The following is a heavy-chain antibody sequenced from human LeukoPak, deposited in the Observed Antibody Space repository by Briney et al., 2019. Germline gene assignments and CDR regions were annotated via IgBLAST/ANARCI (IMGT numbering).Heavy chain of an antibody. V-gene: IGHV3-21*01. CDR1: GFTSSSYS. Sequence: GGSLRLSCAASGFTSSSYSMNWVRQAPGKGLEWVSSISGSSSYIYYADSVKGRFTISRDNAKNSLYLQMNSLRAEDTAVYYCARAAIAATGKYWFDPWGQGTLVTVSP. CDR2: ISGSSSYI. J-gene: IGHJ5*02. CDR3: ARAAIAATGKYWFDP. D-gene: IGHD6-13*01.